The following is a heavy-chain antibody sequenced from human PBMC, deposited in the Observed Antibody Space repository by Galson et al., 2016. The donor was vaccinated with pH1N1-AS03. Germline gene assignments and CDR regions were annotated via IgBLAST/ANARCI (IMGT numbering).Heavy chain of an antibody. Sequence: PALVKPTQTLTLTCTFSGFSLTTDNMCVTWIRQPPGKALEWLARIDWADDAYSRRSLRNRLTISKATSKNQVVLTMTNMDPADTGTYFCARSPGHYVYSLGMDVWGQGTTVTVS. J-gene: IGHJ6*02. CDR2: IDWADDA. V-gene: IGHV2-70*11. CDR1: GFSLTTDNMC. D-gene: IGHD2-21*01. CDR3: ARSPGHYVYSLGMDV.